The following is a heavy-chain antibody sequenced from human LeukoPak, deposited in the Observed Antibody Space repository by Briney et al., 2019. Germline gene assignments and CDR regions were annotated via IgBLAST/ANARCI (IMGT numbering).Heavy chain of an antibody. CDR1: GGSFSGYY. J-gene: IGHJ4*02. Sequence: SETLSLTCAVYGGSFSGYYWSWIRQPPGKGLEWIGEINHSGSTNYNPSLKSRVTISVDTSKNQFSLNLSSVTAADTAVYYCAREGRGSSDYWGQGTLVTVSS. V-gene: IGHV4-34*01. CDR2: INHSGST. CDR3: AREGRGSSDY. D-gene: IGHD2-15*01.